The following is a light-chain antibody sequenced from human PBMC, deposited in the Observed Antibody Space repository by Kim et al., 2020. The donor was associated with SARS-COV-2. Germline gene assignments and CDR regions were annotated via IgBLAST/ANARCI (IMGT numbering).Light chain of an antibody. J-gene: IGLJ3*02. CDR3: HSYDNINPV. CDR2: ANN. Sequence: GKTVTISSTASSGDITSNYVQSSQQRPGSAPTTVIYANNQRPSGVPDRFSGSIDSSSHSAFLTISGLKTEDEADYYCHSYDNINPVFAGGTQLTVL. CDR1: SGDITSNY. V-gene: IGLV6-57*02.